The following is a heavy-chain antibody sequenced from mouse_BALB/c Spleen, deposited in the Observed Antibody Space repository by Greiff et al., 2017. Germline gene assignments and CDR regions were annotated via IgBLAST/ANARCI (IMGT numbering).Heavy chain of an antibody. D-gene: IGHD2-4*01. J-gene: IGHJ3*01. CDR1: GYTFSSYW. V-gene: IGHV1-9*01. CDR2: ILPGSGST. CDR3: ARSYYDLLAWFAY. Sequence: QVQLQQSGAELMKPGASVKISCKATGYTFSSYWIEWVKQRPGHGLEWIGEILPGSGSTNYNEKFKGKATFTADTSSNTAYMQLSSLTSEDSAVYYCARSYYDLLAWFAYWGQGTLVTVSA.